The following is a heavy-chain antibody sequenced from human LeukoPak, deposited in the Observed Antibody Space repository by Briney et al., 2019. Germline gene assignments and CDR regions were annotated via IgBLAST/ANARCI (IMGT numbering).Heavy chain of an antibody. CDR3: ARADIVVVPAATNYYYYMDV. D-gene: IGHD2-2*01. Sequence: ASVKVSCKASGYTFTSYDINWVRQATGQGLEWMGWMNPNSGNTGYAQKFQGRVTMTRNTSISTAYMELSSLRSEDTAAYYCARADIVVVPAATNYYYYMDVWGKGTTVTISS. CDR1: GYTFTSYD. J-gene: IGHJ6*03. V-gene: IGHV1-8*01. CDR2: MNPNSGNT.